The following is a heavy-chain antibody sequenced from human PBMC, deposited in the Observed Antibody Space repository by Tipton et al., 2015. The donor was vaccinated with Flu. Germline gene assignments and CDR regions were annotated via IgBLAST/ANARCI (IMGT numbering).Heavy chain of an antibody. Sequence: TLSLTCAVYGGSFSGYYWNWIRQPPGKGLEWIGEINHSGSPNYNPSLKRRVTISVDTSKNQFSLKVTSLSAADTAVYYCARGSGYANAYLDSWGQGTLVTVSS. CDR1: GGSFSGYY. J-gene: IGHJ4*02. CDR2: INHSGSP. V-gene: IGHV4-34*01. CDR3: ARGSGYANAYLDS. D-gene: IGHD5-12*01.